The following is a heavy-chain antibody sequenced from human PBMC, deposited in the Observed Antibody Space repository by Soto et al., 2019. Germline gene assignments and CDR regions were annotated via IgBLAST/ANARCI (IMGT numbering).Heavy chain of an antibody. V-gene: IGHV4-31*03. J-gene: IGHJ6*02. CDR1: GGSISSGGYY. CDR2: IYYSGST. CDR3: ARADYDFWSGYYYYYGMDV. Sequence: SETLSLTCTVSGGSISSGGYYWSWIRQHPGKGLEWIGYIYYSGSTYYNPSLKSRVTISVDTSKNQFSLKLSSVTAADTAVYYCARADYDFWSGYYYYYGMDVWGQGTTVTVSS. D-gene: IGHD3-3*01.